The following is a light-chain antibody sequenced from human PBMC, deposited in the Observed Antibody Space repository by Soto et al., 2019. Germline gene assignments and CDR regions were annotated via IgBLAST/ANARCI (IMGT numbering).Light chain of an antibody. V-gene: IGKV3-15*01. CDR1: QSVSSN. CDR3: QQYNNWLYT. J-gene: IGKJ2*01. CDR2: GAS. Sequence: EIVMTQSPATLSVSPGERATLSCRASQSVSSNLAWYQQKPGQAPRLLIYGASTRATGIPARFSGSGSGTEFTLTISSLQSEDFAVYYCQQYNNWLYTFGQGPKLELK.